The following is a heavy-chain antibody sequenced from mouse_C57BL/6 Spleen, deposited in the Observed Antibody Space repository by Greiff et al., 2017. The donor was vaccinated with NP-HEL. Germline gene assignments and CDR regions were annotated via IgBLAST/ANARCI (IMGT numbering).Heavy chain of an antibody. CDR3: ARWDLGEYDDYAMDY. D-gene: IGHD2-12*01. CDR2: IYPGDGDT. J-gene: IGHJ4*01. Sequence: QVQLKESGPELVKPGASVKISCKASGYAFSSSWMNWVKQRPGKGLEWIGRIYPGDGDTNYNGKFKGKATLTADKSSSTAYMQLSSLTSEDSAVYFCARWDLGEYDDYAMDYWGQGTSVTVSS. V-gene: IGHV1-82*01. CDR1: GYAFSSSW.